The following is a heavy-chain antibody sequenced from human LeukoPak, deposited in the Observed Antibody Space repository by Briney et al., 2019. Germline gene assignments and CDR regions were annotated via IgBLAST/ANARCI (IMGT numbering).Heavy chain of an antibody. D-gene: IGHD6-13*01. CDR1: GFTFSSYA. V-gene: IGHV3-30-3*01. CDR3: AKGGSRAYGMDV. Sequence: GRSLRLSCAASGFTFSSYAMHWVRQAPGKGLEWVAVISYDGSNKYYADSVKGRFTISRDNSKNTLYLQMNSLRAEDTAVYYCAKGGSRAYGMDVWGQGTTVTVSS. J-gene: IGHJ6*02. CDR2: ISYDGSNK.